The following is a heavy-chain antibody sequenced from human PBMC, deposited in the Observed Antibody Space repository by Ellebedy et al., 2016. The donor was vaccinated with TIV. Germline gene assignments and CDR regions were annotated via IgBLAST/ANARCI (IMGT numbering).Heavy chain of an antibody. CDR3: ARDTVPAALDAFDI. CDR1: GFTFSDYS. D-gene: IGHD2-2*01. J-gene: IGHJ3*02. V-gene: IGHV3-21*01. CDR2: VSDFGAYR. Sequence: GESLKISCTASGFTFSDYSLNWVRLAPGRGLELVSSVSDFGAYRFCADSVKCRFTISRDNAKNSLYLQMDSLRAEDTAVYYCARDTVPAALDAFDIWGQGTMVTVSS.